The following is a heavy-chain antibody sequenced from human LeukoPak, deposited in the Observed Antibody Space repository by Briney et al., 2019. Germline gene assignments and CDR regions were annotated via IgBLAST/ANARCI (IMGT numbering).Heavy chain of an antibody. CDR3: ARASAAAGGFDP. D-gene: IGHD6-13*01. Sequence: QTGGSLGLSCAASGFTVSSNYMSWVRQAPGKGLEWVSVIYSGGSTYYADSVKGRFTISRDNSKNTLYLQMNSLRAEDTAVYYCARASAAAGGFDPWGQGTLVTVSS. J-gene: IGHJ5*02. CDR2: IYSGGST. V-gene: IGHV3-66*02. CDR1: GFTVSSNY.